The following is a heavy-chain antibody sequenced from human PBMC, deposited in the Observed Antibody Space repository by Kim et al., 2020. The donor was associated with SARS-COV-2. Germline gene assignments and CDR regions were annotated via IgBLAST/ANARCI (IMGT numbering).Heavy chain of an antibody. Sequence: GGSLRLSCAASGFTFSSYGMHWVRQAPGKGLEWVAVISYDGSNKYYADSVKGRFTISRDNSKNTLYLQMNSLRAEDTAVYYCAKDRGIYSSSSRRYYYYYYGMDVWGQGTTVTVSS. V-gene: IGHV3-30*18. CDR1: GFTFSSYG. D-gene: IGHD6-6*01. CDR3: AKDRGIYSSSSRRYYYYYYGMDV. CDR2: ISYDGSNK. J-gene: IGHJ6*02.